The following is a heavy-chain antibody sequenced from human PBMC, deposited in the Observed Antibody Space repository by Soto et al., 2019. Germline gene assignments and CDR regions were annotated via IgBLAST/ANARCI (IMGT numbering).Heavy chain of an antibody. Sequence: ASVKVSCKTSGFTFRSSAVQWVRQARGQRLEWIGWLVVGTGNTNYAQKFQQRVTISSDRSTNTVSMELSSLTSEDTAVYYCATGAYCSGGSCSDNYYYYYGMDLWGQGTTVTVSS. J-gene: IGHJ6*02. V-gene: IGHV1-58*01. CDR3: ATGAYCSGGSCSDNYYYYYGMDL. CDR2: LVVGTGNT. D-gene: IGHD2-15*01. CDR1: GFTFRSSA.